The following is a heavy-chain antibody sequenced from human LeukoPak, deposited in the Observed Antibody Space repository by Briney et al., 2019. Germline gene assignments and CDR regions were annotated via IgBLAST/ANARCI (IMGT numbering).Heavy chain of an antibody. V-gene: IGHV1-2*02. CDR3: ARATTMIVVDFDY. D-gene: IGHD3-22*01. Sequence: ASVKVSCKASGYTFTGYYMHWVRQAPGQGLEWMGWINPNSGGTNYAQKFQGRVTMTRDTSISTAYMELSRLRSDDTAVYYCARATTMIVVDFDYWGQGTLVTVSS. J-gene: IGHJ4*02. CDR2: INPNSGGT. CDR1: GYTFTGYY.